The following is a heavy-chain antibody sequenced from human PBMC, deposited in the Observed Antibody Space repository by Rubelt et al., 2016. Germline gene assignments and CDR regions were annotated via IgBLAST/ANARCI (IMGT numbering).Heavy chain of an antibody. D-gene: IGHD3-10*01. CDR2: IRSKAYGGTT. J-gene: IGHJ4*02. Sequence: VGFIRSKAYGGTTEYAASVKGRFTISRDDSKSIAYLQMNSLKTEDTAVYYCTRERDRYYGSGSYSHSDYWGQGTLVTVSS. V-gene: IGHV3-49*02. CDR3: TRERDRYYGSGSYSHSDY.